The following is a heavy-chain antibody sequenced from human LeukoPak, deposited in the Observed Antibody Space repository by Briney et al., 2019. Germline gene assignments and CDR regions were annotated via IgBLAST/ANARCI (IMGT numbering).Heavy chain of an antibody. Sequence: ASVKVSCKASGYTFTSYAISWVRQAPGQGLEWMGWISAYNGNTHYAQKVQDRVTMTTDTSTSTGYMELRSLRSDDTAVYYCAREGGPTGGAQDYWGQGTLVTVSS. CDR3: AREGGPTGGAQDY. CDR1: GYTFTSYA. V-gene: IGHV1-18*01. J-gene: IGHJ4*02. D-gene: IGHD1-1*01. CDR2: ISAYNGNT.